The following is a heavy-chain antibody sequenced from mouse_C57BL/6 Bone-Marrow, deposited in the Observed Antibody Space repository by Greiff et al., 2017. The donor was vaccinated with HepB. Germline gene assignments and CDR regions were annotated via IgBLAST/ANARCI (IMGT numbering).Heavy chain of an antibody. Sequence: EVKLQESGAELVRPGASVKLSCTASGFNIKDDYMHWVKQRPEQGLEWIGWIDPENGDTEYASKFQGKATITADTSSNTAYLQLSSLTSEDTAVYYCTPLIYYYYFDYWGQGTTLTVSS. CDR1: GFNIKDDY. J-gene: IGHJ2*01. CDR3: TPLIYYYYFDY. CDR2: IDPENGDT. V-gene: IGHV14-4*01. D-gene: IGHD1-1*01.